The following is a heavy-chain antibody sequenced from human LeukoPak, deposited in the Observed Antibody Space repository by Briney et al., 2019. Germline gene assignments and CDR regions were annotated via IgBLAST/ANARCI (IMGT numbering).Heavy chain of an antibody. D-gene: IGHD3-10*01. CDR2: IYYSGST. J-gene: IGHJ5*02. CDR3: ARQRPYSSGSLGWFDP. CDR1: GGSMSGAY. V-gene: IGHV4-59*08. Sequence: SETLSLTCTVSGGSMSGAYWSWIRQPPGKGLEWIGYIYYSGSTNYNPSLKSRVTISVDTSKNQFSLKLSPVTAADTAVYYCARQRPYSSGSLGWFDPWGQGTLVTVSS.